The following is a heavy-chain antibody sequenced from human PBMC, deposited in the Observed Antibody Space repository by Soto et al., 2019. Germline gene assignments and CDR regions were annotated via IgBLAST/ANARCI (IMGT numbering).Heavy chain of an antibody. CDR3: ARRLRAVRTSLWNFGY. CDR1: GFSLTTSGVG. CDR2: IHSDGEK. Sequence: QITLKESGPTLVKPTQTLTLTCTFSGFSLTTSGVGVGWIRQPPGRALEWLALIHSDGEKRYRTSLETRLTITKDTSKNQVVLTMTNMDPVDTATYYCARRLRAVRTSLWNFGYWGQGILVAVSS. D-gene: IGHD2-21*01. V-gene: IGHV2-5*02. J-gene: IGHJ4*02.